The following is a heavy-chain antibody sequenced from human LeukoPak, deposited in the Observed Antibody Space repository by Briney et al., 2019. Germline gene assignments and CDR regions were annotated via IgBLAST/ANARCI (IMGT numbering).Heavy chain of an antibody. CDR3: ARGEWSGYYGKY. CDR2: IDPNSGGT. D-gene: IGHD3-3*01. Sequence: GASVKVSCKASGYTFTGHFIHWVRQAPGQGLEWVGWIDPNSGGTKYAQKFQGRVTMTRDTSISTAYMELTRLTSDDTAVYYCARGEWSGYYGKYWGQGSLVLVSS. CDR1: GYTFTGHF. V-gene: IGHV1-2*02. J-gene: IGHJ4*02.